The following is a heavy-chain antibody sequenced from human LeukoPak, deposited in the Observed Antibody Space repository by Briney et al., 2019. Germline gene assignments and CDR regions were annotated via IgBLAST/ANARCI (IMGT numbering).Heavy chain of an antibody. D-gene: IGHD6-19*01. V-gene: IGHV3-30*18. J-gene: IGHJ4*02. CDR3: AKADSSGWYNFDY. CDR2: ISYDGSNK. Sequence: GGSLRLSCAASGFTFSSHWMSWVRQAPGKGLEWVAVISYDGSNKYYADSVKGRFTISRDNSKNTLYLQMNSLRAEDTAVYYCAKADSSGWYNFDYWGQGTLVTVSS. CDR1: GFTFSSHW.